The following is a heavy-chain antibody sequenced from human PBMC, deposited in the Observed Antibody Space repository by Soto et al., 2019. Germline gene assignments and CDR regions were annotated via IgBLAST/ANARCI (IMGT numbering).Heavy chain of an antibody. CDR1: GGSISRSNW. Sequence: SETLSLTCAVSGGSISRSNWGSWVRQPPGKGLEWIGEIYHSGSTNYHPSLKSRVTISVDKSKNQFSLKLTSLTAADTAVYYCARSITFDWLFFDNWGQGTLVTVSS. J-gene: IGHJ4*02. CDR3: ARSITFDWLFFDN. V-gene: IGHV4-4*02. CDR2: IYHSGST. D-gene: IGHD3-9*01.